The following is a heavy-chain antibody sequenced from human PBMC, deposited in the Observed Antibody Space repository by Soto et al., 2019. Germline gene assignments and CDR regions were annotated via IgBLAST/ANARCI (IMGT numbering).Heavy chain of an antibody. CDR3: AFWALGVVIHNWFDP. J-gene: IGHJ5*02. V-gene: IGHV2-5*02. CDR2: IYWDDDK. Sequence: SGPTLVNPTQTLTLTCTFSGFSLSTSGVGVGWIRQPPGRALEWLALIYWDDDKRYSPSLKSRLTITKDTSKNQVVLTMTNMDPVDTATYYCAFWALGVVIHNWFDPWGQGTLVTVSS. CDR1: GFSLSTSGVG. D-gene: IGHD3-3*01.